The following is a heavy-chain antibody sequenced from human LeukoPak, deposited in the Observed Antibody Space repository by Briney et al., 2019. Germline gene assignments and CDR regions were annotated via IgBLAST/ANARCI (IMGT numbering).Heavy chain of an antibody. CDR1: GFTVSSNY. J-gene: IGHJ6*02. CDR3: ARGGRPYYYYGMDV. CDR2: IYSGGTT. V-gene: IGHV3-53*05. Sequence: GGSLRLSCVASGFTVSSNYMRWVRQAPGKGLEWVSVIYSGGTTYYADSVKGRFTISRDNSKNTLYLQMNSLRAEDTAVYYCARGGRPYYYYGMDVWGQGTTVTVSS.